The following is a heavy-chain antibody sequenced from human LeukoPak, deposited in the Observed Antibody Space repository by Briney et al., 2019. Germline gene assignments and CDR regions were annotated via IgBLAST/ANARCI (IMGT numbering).Heavy chain of an antibody. Sequence: GGSLRLSCAASGFTFGDYGMSWVRQAPGKGLEWVGFIQSRTYGGTTQYAASVKGRFTISRDDSKSIAYLQMNSLRAEGTAVYYCAKIDSSGPFDWLDPWGQGTLVTVSS. CDR1: GFTFGDYG. V-gene: IGHV3-49*04. J-gene: IGHJ5*02. CDR3: AKIDSSGPFDWLDP. D-gene: IGHD3-22*01. CDR2: IQSRTYGGTT.